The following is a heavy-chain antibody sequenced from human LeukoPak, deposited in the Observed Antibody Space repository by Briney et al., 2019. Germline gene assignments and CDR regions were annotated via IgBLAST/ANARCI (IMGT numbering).Heavy chain of an antibody. V-gene: IGHV4-59*08. Sequence: TSETLSLTCTVSGGSISSYYWSWIRQPPGKGLEWIGYIYYSGSTNYNPSLKSRVTISVDTSKTQFSLKLSSVTATDTAVYYCASTGYSSSWYYFDYWGQGTLVTVSS. CDR1: GGSISSYY. CDR2: IYYSGST. CDR3: ASTGYSSSWYYFDY. J-gene: IGHJ4*02. D-gene: IGHD6-13*01.